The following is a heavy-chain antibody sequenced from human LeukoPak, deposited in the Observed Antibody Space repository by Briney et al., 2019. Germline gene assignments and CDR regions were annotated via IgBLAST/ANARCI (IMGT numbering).Heavy chain of an antibody. CDR1: GFTFSSYA. Sequence: GGSLRLSCAASGFTFSSYAMTWVRQAPGKGLEWVSGISGGSTYYADSVKGRFTISRDNSKNTLSLQMNSLRSDDTAVYFCARDPRFLEYLDVEKGAFDIWGQGTMVTVSS. CDR3: ARDPRFLEYLDVEKGAFDI. V-gene: IGHV3-23*01. CDR2: ISGGST. D-gene: IGHD3-3*01. J-gene: IGHJ3*02.